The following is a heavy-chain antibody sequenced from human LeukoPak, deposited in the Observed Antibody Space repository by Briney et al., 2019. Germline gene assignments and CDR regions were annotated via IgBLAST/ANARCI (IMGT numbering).Heavy chain of an antibody. CDR1: GGTFSSYA. CDR3: AREGPSSSGGWFDP. J-gene: IGHJ5*02. D-gene: IGHD6-6*01. Sequence: GSSVKVSCKASGGTFSSYAISWVRQAPGQGLEWMGGIIPIFGTANYAQKFQGRVTITADKSTSTAYMELSSLRSEGTAVYYCAREGPSSSGGWFDPWGQGTLVTVSS. CDR2: IIPIFGTA. V-gene: IGHV1-69*06.